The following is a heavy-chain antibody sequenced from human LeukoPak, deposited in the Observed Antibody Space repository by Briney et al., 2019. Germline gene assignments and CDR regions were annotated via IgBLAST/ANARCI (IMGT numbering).Heavy chain of an antibody. J-gene: IGHJ6*04. Sequence: GGSLRLSCAASGFTFSSYTMNWVRQAPGKGLEWVSSISSSNSYIYYADSVKGRFTISRDNAKNSLYLQMNSLRAEDTAVYYCAELGITMIGGVWGKGTTVTISS. CDR3: AELGITMIGGV. CDR1: GFTFSSYT. V-gene: IGHV3-21*01. CDR2: ISSSNSYI. D-gene: IGHD3-10*02.